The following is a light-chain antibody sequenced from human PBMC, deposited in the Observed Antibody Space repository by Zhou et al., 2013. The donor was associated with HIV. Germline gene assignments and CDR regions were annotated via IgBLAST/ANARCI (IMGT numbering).Light chain of an antibody. CDR1: QSVSSNY. Sequence: EIVLTQSPGTLSLSPGERATLSCRASQSVSSNYLAWYQQIPGQAPRLLIYGASSRATGIPDRFSGSGSGTDFTLTISRLEPEDFAVYYCQQYVSSPYTFGQGTQAGDQT. CDR2: GAS. J-gene: IGKJ2*01. CDR3: QQYVSSPYT. V-gene: IGKV3-20*01.